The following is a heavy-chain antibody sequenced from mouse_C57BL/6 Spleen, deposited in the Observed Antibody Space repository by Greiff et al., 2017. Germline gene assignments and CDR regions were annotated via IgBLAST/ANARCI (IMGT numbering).Heavy chain of an antibody. CDR1: GYTFTSYW. J-gene: IGHJ4*01. D-gene: IGHD4-1*02. Sequence: VQLQQSGAELVKPGASVKLSCKASGYTFTSYWMQWVKQRPGQGLGWIGGIDPSDGYTNYNQKFKGKATLTVDTSSSTAYMQLSILTSEDSAVYYCARSTGAEAMDYWGQGTSVTVSS. CDR3: ARSTGAEAMDY. V-gene: IGHV1-50*01. CDR2: IDPSDGYT.